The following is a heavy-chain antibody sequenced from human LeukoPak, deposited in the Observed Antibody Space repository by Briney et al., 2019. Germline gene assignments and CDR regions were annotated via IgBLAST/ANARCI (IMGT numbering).Heavy chain of an antibody. CDR1: VFTFSDAW. J-gene: IGHJ6*02. CDR3: TTVLVRSNYYYYGMDV. Sequence: GGSLRLSCATSVFTFSDAWMTWVRQGPGKGLEWVGRIKSKFDGETTNYAAPVRGRFTISRDDSKNTVYLQINSLKTEDTAVYYCTTVLVRSNYYYYGMDVWGQGTTVTVSS. D-gene: IGHD2/OR15-2a*01. V-gene: IGHV3-15*01. CDR2: IKSKFDGETT.